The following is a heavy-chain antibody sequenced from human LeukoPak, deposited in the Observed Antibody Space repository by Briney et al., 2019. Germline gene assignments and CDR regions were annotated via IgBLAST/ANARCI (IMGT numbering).Heavy chain of an antibody. D-gene: IGHD2-15*01. Sequence: SETLSLTCAVSGGSISSGGYSWSWIRQPPGKGLEWIGYIYHSGSTYYNPSLKSRVTISVDRSKNQFSLKLSSVTAADTAAYYCARQYCSGGSCYYAFDIWGQGTMVTVSS. J-gene: IGHJ3*02. CDR1: GGSISSGGYS. V-gene: IGHV4-30-2*01. CDR3: ARQYCSGGSCYYAFDI. CDR2: IYHSGST.